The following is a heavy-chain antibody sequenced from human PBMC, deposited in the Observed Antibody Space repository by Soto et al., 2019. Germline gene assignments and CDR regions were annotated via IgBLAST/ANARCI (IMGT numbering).Heavy chain of an antibody. Sequence: QAQLVQSGTEVKKPGASVKVSCKASGYPFTGPYIYWVRQAPGKGLEWMGWINPSSGGTEFAEKFQGRVTVTRDTSIRTVFLELNSLTSDDTGVYFCARDFRTYSHGVDVWGQGTAVTVSS. CDR1: GYPFTGPY. J-gene: IGHJ6*02. D-gene: IGHD4-4*01. CDR2: INPSSGGT. V-gene: IGHV1-2*02. CDR3: ARDFRTYSHGVDV.